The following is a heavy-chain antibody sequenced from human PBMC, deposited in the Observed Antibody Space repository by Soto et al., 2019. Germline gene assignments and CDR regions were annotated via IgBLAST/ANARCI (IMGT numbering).Heavy chain of an antibody. Sequence: QVQLVESGGGVVQPGRSLRLSCAASGFTFSSYGMHWVRQAPGKGLEWVALISYDGSDKYYADSVKGRFAISRDNSKNTFYLQMNRLRVEDTAVYYCGAGQYFSDYWGQGTLVTVSS. CDR2: ISYDGSDK. J-gene: IGHJ4*02. CDR3: GAGQYFSDY. D-gene: IGHD6-13*01. V-gene: IGHV3-30*03. CDR1: GFTFSSYG.